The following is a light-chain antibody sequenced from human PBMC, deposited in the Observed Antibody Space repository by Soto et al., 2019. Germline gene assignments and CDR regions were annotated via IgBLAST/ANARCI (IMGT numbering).Light chain of an antibody. V-gene: IGKV1-9*01. J-gene: IGKJ4*01. Sequence: DIQLTHSPSFLSASIGDRVTITCRASQDFSNFLAWYQQKPGRAPKLLMYDASTLQSGVPSRFSGSGSGTEFTLTISSLQPEDFATYYCQQLYSFPLTFGGGTKV. CDR1: QDFSNF. CDR3: QQLYSFPLT. CDR2: DAS.